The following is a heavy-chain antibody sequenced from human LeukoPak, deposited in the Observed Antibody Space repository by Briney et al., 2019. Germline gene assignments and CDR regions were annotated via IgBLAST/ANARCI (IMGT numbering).Heavy chain of an antibody. D-gene: IGHD2-15*01. J-gene: IGHJ2*01. CDR3: ARRAGYCSGGSCLPYWYFDL. CDR1: GFTFSSYD. Sequence: QPGGSLRLSCAASGFTFSSYDIHWVRQATGKGLEWVSAIGTAGDTYYPGSVKGRFTISRENAKNSLYLQMNSLRAGDTAVYYCARRAGYCSGGSCLPYWYFDLWGRGTLVTVSS. V-gene: IGHV3-13*01. CDR2: IGTAGDT.